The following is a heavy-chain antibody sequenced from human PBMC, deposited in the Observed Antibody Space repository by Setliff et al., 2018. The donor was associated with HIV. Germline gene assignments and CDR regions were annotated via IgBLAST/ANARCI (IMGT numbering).Heavy chain of an antibody. CDR2: IYYSGGT. CDR3: AGYGPMERFDY. V-gene: IGHV4-59*01. D-gene: IGHD1-1*01. J-gene: IGHJ4*02. Sequence: SQTLSLTCNVSGGSISNYYWSWIRRPPGKGLEWIGYIYYSGGTHYNPSLKSRITISIDTSKNQFSLKLRTVTAADTAVYYCAGYGPMERFDYWGQGTLVTVSS. CDR1: GGSISNYY.